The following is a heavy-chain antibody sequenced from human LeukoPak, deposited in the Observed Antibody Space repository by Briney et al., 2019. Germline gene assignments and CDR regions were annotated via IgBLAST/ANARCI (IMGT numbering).Heavy chain of an antibody. CDR1: GYTFTGFY. D-gene: IGHD3-10*01. CDR2: INPNSGGT. CDR3: ARDLSFYGSGSFYFGS. V-gene: IGHV1-2*02. Sequence: ASVKVSCKASGYTFTGFYIHWLRQAPGQGPEWMGWINPNSGGTDYAQKFQGRVTMTRDTSISAAYMELIRLQSDDTAVYYCARDLSFYGSGSFYFGSWGQGTLVTVSS. J-gene: IGHJ4*02.